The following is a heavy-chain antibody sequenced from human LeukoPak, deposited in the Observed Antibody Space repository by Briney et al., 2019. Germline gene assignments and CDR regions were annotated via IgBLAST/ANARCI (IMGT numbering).Heavy chain of an antibody. Sequence: GGSLRLPCAASGFTFDDYTMHWVRQAPGKGLEWVSSISWNSGSIGYADSVKGRFTISRDNAKNSLYLQMNSLRAEDTALYYCAKDNYYGSGTYLVYWGQGTLVTVSS. D-gene: IGHD3-10*01. J-gene: IGHJ4*02. CDR1: GFTFDDYT. V-gene: IGHV3-9*01. CDR3: AKDNYYGSGTYLVY. CDR2: ISWNSGSI.